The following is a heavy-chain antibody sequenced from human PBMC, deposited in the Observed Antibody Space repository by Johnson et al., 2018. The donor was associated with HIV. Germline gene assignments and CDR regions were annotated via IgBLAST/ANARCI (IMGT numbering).Heavy chain of an antibody. CDR2: IRYDGSDK. V-gene: IGHV3-30*02. D-gene: IGHD4-23*01. CDR3: ARDDYGGLDAFDI. Sequence: QVQVVESGGGVVQPGGSLTLSCAASGFTFSTYGMHWVRQAPGKGLEWVTFIRYDGSDKYYADSVKGRFTISRDNSKNTLLLQMNSLRAEDTAVYYCARDDYGGLDAFDIWGQGTMVTVSS. J-gene: IGHJ3*02. CDR1: GFTFSTYG.